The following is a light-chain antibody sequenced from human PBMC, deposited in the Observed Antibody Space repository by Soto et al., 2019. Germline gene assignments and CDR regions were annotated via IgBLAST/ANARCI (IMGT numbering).Light chain of an antibody. CDR3: SSYTSSSTRV. V-gene: IGLV2-14*01. CDR1: SSDVGGYNY. J-gene: IGLJ3*02. Sequence: QSVLTQPASASGSPGQSITISCTGTSSDVGGYNYVSWYQQHSGKAPKLMIYEVSNRPSGVSNRFSGSKSGNTASLTISGLQAEDEADYYCSSYTSSSTRVFGGGTKLTVL. CDR2: EVS.